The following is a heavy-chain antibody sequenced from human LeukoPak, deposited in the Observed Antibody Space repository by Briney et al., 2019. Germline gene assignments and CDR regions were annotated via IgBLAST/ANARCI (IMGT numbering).Heavy chain of an antibody. CDR2: IYTSGST. CDR1: GGSISSYY. Sequence: PSETLSLTCTVSGGSISSYYWSWIRQPAGKGLEWIGRIYTSGSTNYNPSLKSRVTMSVDTSKNQVSLKLSSVTAADTAVYYCARDLVIRQQLGKPVDSSGYHYYYGMDVWGQGTTVTVSS. D-gene: IGHD3-22*01. V-gene: IGHV4-4*07. CDR3: ARDLVIRQQLGKPVDSSGYHYYYGMDV. J-gene: IGHJ6*02.